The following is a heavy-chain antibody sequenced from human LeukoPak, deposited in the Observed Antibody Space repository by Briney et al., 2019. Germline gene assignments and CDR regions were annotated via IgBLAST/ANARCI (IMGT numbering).Heavy chain of an antibody. CDR1: GFTFSSYA. D-gene: IGHD2-15*01. CDR2: ISGSGGST. J-gene: IGHJ4*02. Sequence: GGSLRLSCAASGFTFSSYAMGWVRQAPGKGLEWVSSISGSGGSTYYADSVKGRFTISRDNSKNTLYLQMNSLRAEDTAVYYCAKDLGVVVAATGFDYWGQGTLVTVSS. CDR3: AKDLGVVVAATGFDY. V-gene: IGHV3-23*01.